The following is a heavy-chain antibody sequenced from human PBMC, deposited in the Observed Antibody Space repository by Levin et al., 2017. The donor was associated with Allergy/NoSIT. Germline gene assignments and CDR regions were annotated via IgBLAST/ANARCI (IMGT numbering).Heavy chain of an antibody. CDR3: ARWASTRSAAGKPKFDY. CDR1: GGSFSGYY. V-gene: IGHV4-34*01. CDR2: INHSGST. D-gene: IGHD6-13*01. J-gene: IGHJ4*02. Sequence: SETLSLTCAVYGGSFSGYYWSWIRQPPGKGLEWIGEINHSGSTNHNPSLKSRVTISVDTSKNQFSLKLSSVTAADTAVFYCARWASTRSAAGKPKFDYWGQGTLVTVSS.